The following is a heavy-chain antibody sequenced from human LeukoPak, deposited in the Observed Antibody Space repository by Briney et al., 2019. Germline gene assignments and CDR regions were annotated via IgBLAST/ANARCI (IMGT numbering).Heavy chain of an antibody. J-gene: IGHJ4*02. CDR3: ARGSIGNSSGWYYFGY. D-gene: IGHD6-19*01. V-gene: IGHV3-48*02. Sequence: PGGSLRLSCAASGFTFSSYSMNWVRQAPGKGLEWVSYISSRSFTIYYADSVKGRFTISRDNAKNSLCLQMNSLTDEDTAVYYCARGSIGNSSGWYYFGYWGQGTLVTVSS. CDR2: ISSRSFTI. CDR1: GFTFSSYS.